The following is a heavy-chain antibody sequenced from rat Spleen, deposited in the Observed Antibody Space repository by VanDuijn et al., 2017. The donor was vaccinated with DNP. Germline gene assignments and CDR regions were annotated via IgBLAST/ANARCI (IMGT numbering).Heavy chain of an antibody. CDR1: GLTFSNYG. V-gene: IGHV5-29*01. J-gene: IGHJ1*01. Sequence: EVQLVESGGGLVQPGRSLKLSCTASGLTFSNYGMAWVRQAPKKGLEWVATIIYDGSRTYYRDSVKGRFTISRDNARSTLYLQMDSLRSEDTATYYCARGSSSIYWYFDFWGPGTMVTVSS. D-gene: IGHD1-2*01. CDR3: ARGSSSIYWYFDF. CDR2: IIYDGSRT.